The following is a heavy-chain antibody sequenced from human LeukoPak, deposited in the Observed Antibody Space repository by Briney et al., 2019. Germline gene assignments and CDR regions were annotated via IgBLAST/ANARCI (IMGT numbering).Heavy chain of an antibody. CDR2: INWNGDSR. Sequence: GGSLRLSCTASGFKFDDYGMTWVRQAPGKGLEWVSDINWNGDSRGYAHSVRGRFTIYRDNSKNSLYLQMNSLRAEDTAVYYCARGRGSNILDFWGQGTLVTVSS. V-gene: IGHV3-20*04. CDR3: ARGRGSNILDF. J-gene: IGHJ4*02. D-gene: IGHD5-24*01. CDR1: GFKFDDYG.